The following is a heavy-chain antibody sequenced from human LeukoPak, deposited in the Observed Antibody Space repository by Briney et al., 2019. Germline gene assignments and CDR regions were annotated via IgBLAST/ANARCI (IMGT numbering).Heavy chain of an antibody. D-gene: IGHD3-9*01. Sequence: WASVKVSCKASGYTFTGYYMHWVRQAPGQGLEWMGWINPNSGGTNYAQKFQGRVTMTRDTSISTAYMELSRLRSDDTAVYYCARESSVTNPSGLRYFVWLLSRVNWFDPWGQGTLVTVSS. CDR1: GYTFTGYY. J-gene: IGHJ5*02. CDR3: ARESSVTNPSGLRYFVWLLSRVNWFDP. V-gene: IGHV1-2*02. CDR2: INPNSGGT.